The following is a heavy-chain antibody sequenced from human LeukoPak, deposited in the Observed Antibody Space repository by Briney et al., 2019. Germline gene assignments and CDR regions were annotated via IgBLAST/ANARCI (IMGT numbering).Heavy chain of an antibody. CDR2: IKEDGSEK. V-gene: IGHV3-7*01. CDR3: VRDKLVGPSRLDH. Sequence: GGSLRLSCAASGFTFSSYWMSWVRQAPGKGLEWVANIKEDGSEKRDVDSVKGRFTISRVNAKNSLHLQMNSLRVEDTAVYYCVRDKLVGPSRLDHWGQGTLVTVSS. D-gene: IGHD1-26*01. CDR1: GFTFSSYW. J-gene: IGHJ4*02.